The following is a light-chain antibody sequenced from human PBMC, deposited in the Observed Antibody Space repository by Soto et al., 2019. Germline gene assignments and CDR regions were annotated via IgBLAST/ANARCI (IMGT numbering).Light chain of an antibody. J-gene: IGKJ1*01. V-gene: IGKV3-15*01. CDR3: QQYNNWPRT. Sequence: DIVMTQSPATLSVSQEERATLSCRASQNIRTNLAWYQHKPGQAPRLLIYGASTGATGVPARFSGSGSGTEFTLTISSLQSEDFAAYYCQQYNNWPRTFGQGTKVDIK. CDR1: QNIRTN. CDR2: GAS.